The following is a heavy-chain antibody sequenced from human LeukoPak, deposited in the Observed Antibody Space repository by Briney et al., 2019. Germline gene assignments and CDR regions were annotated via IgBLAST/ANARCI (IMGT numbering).Heavy chain of an antibody. CDR3: ARDYYDSSGYYFPSYFDY. Sequence: ASVKVSCKASGYTFTSYAIHWVRQAPGQRLEWMGWINAGNGNTKYSQEFQGRVTITRDTSASTAYMELSSPRSEDTAVCYCARDYYDSSGYYFPSYFDYWGQGTLVTVSS. V-gene: IGHV1-3*01. CDR1: GYTFTSYA. CDR2: INAGNGNT. D-gene: IGHD3-22*01. J-gene: IGHJ4*02.